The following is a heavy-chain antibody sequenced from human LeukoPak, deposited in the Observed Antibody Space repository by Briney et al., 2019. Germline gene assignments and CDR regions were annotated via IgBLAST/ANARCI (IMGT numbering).Heavy chain of an antibody. D-gene: IGHD1-26*01. CDR1: GFTVSSNY. J-gene: IGHJ4*02. Sequence: PGGSLRLSCAASGFTVSSNYMSWVRQAPGKGLEWVSVIYSGGSTYYADSVKGRFTISRDNSKNTLYLQMNSLRAEDTAVYYCARVRPRWELLGGFDYWGQGTLVTVSS. CDR3: ARVRPRWELLGGFDY. CDR2: IYSGGST. V-gene: IGHV3-53*01.